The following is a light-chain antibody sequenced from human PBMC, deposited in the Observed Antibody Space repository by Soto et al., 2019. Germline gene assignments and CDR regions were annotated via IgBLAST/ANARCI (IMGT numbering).Light chain of an antibody. CDR1: QSVLYSSNNKSY. CDR3: QQYYSSPLT. J-gene: IGKJ4*01. CDR2: WAS. V-gene: IGKV4-1*01. Sequence: DIVMTQSPDSLAVSLGERATINCKSSQSVLYSSNNKSYLAWYQQKPGQPPKLLIYWASTRESGVPDRFSGSGSGTDFTLTISSLQAEDVAVYYCQQYYSSPLTFXGGTKLDIK.